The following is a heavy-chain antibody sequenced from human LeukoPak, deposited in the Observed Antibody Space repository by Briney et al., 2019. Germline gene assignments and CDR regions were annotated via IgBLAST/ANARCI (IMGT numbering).Heavy chain of an antibody. D-gene: IGHD2-15*01. J-gene: IGHJ4*02. CDR1: GFAFPILA. CDR2: ISDRGGLT. V-gene: IGHV3-23*01. Sequence: GGSLRLSCAASGFAFPILAMGWVRQAPGRGLEWVSVISDRGGLTYYADSVKGRFTISRDNSKNTLYLQMNSLRAEDTAVYYCAEDARRTDGWYFFDHWGQGTLVTVSS. CDR3: AEDARRTDGWYFFDH.